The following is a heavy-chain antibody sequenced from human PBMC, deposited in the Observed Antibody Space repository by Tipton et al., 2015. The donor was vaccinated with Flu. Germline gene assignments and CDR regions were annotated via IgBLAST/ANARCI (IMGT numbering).Heavy chain of an antibody. CDR1: GSSIGGSYC. CDR2: ICPGSM. J-gene: IGHJ5*01. D-gene: IGHD4-11*01. CDR3: ARRDYSNYVSDAKNWFHS. Sequence: TLSLTCSVSGSSIGGSYCWGWIRQPPRKGLQWIGNICPGSMYYNPSLKSRLTLSLDTSRIQFSLRLTSVTAAETAVYYCARRDYSNYVSDAKNWFHSWGRGTLVTVSS. V-gene: IGHV4-38-2*01.